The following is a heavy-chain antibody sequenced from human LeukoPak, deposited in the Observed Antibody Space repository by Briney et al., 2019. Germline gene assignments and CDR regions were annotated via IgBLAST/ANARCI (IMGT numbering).Heavy chain of an antibody. J-gene: IGHJ4*02. CDR1: GYTFTSYG. CDR3: AREPYDFWSGSPVAPFDY. D-gene: IGHD3-3*01. Sequence: ASVKVSCKASGYTFTSYGISWVRQAPGQGLEWMGWISAYNGNTNYAQKLQGRVTMTTDTSTSTAYMELRSLRSDDTAVYYCAREPYDFWSGSPVAPFDYWGQGTLVTVSS. CDR2: ISAYNGNT. V-gene: IGHV1-18*01.